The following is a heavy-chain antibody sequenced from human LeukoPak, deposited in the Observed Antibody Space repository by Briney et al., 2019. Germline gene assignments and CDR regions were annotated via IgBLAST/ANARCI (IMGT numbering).Heavy chain of an antibody. CDR1: GYTLTELS. CDR3: AITTGQGALWVFDY. J-gene: IGHJ4*02. CDR2: FDPEDGET. V-gene: IGHV1-24*01. Sequence: ASVKVSCKVSGYTLTELSMHWVRQAPGKGLEWMGGFDPEDGETIYAQKFQGRVTMTEDTSTDTAYMELSSLRSEDTAVYYRAITTGQGALWVFDYWGQGTLVTVSS. D-gene: IGHD1-14*01.